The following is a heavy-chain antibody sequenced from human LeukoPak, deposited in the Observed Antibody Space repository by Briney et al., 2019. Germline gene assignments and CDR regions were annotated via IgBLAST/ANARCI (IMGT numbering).Heavy chain of an antibody. D-gene: IGHD3-10*01. CDR2: IRYDGSNK. CDR3: AKESRYYGSGSYFQSNAFDI. CDR1: GFTFSSYG. Sequence: GGSLRLSCAASGFTFSSYGMHWVRQAPGKGLEWVAFIRYDGSNKYYADSVKGRFTISRDNSKNTLYLQMNSLRAEDTAVYYCAKESRYYGSGSYFQSNAFDIWGQGTMVTVSS. J-gene: IGHJ3*02. V-gene: IGHV3-30*02.